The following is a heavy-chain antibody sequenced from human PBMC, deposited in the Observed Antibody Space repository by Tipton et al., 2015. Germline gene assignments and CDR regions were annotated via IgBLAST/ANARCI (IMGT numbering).Heavy chain of an antibody. Sequence: TLSLTCTVSGGSISGITYYWGWIRQPPGKGLDWIGSIYYSGSTYNPSPKSRVTISADTSKNQFSLKLSSETAADTAVYYCARDRRHSSPSQAFDIWGQGTMVTVSS. CDR2: IYYSGST. J-gene: IGHJ3*02. CDR3: ARDRRHSSPSQAFDI. V-gene: IGHV4-39*02. D-gene: IGHD6-6*01. CDR1: GGSISGITYY.